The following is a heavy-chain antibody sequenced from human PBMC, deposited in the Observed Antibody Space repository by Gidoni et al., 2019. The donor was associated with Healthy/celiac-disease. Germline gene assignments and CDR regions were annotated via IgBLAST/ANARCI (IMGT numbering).Heavy chain of an antibody. Sequence: QVQLVQSGAEVKKPGASVKVSCKAPGYTFTGYYMHWVRQAPGQGLEWMGWINPNSGGTNYAQKFQGRVTMTRDTSISTAYMELSRLRSDDTAVYYCARTSYYDYIWGSYNYWGQGTLVTVSS. CDR1: GYTFTGYY. J-gene: IGHJ4*02. D-gene: IGHD3-16*01. CDR3: ARTSYYDYIWGSYNY. CDR2: INPNSGGT. V-gene: IGHV1-2*02.